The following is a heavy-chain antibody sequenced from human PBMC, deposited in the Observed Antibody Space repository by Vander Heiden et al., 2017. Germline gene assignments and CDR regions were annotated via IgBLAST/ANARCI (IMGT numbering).Heavy chain of an antibody. CDR1: GLPFSSYS. CDR2: ISSSSSYI. D-gene: IGHD3-16*01. Sequence: EVQLVESGGGLVKPGGSLRLSCAASGLPFSSYSMNWVRQAPGKGLEWVSSISSSSSYIYYADSVKGRFTISRDNAKNSLYLQMNSLRAEDTAVYYCAGDAGYYDYVWGSPMDIWGQGTMVTVSS. CDR3: AGDAGYYDYVWGSPMDI. V-gene: IGHV3-21*01. J-gene: IGHJ3*02.